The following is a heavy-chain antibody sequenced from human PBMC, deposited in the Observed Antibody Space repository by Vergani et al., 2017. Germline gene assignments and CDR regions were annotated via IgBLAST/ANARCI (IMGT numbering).Heavy chain of an antibody. J-gene: IGHJ4*02. D-gene: IGHD3-16*01. CDR3: AQHWGSSPY. Sequence: EVQMVESGGGLVKPGGSLRLSCVASGFTFSHYSMNWVRQAPGKGLEWVSAISSSGGTTYYADSVKGRFTISRDNSKNTLYLQMNSLRAEDTAVYYCAQHWGSSPYWGQGTLVTVSS. V-gene: IGHV3-23*04. CDR2: ISSSGGTT. CDR1: GFTFSHYS.